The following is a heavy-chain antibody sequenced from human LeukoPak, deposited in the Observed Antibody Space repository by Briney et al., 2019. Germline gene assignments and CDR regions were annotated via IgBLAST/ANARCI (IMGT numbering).Heavy chain of an antibody. CDR1: GGTFRSYA. D-gene: IGHD3-3*01. Sequence: ASVKVSCKASGGTFRSYAISWVRQAPGQGLEWMGRIIPIFGTANYAQKFQGRVTNTTDESTSTAYMELSSLRSEDTAVYYCATEPTIYDFWSGSMYYFDYWGQGTLVTVSS. CDR2: IIPIFGTA. V-gene: IGHV1-69*05. J-gene: IGHJ4*02. CDR3: ATEPTIYDFWSGSMYYFDY.